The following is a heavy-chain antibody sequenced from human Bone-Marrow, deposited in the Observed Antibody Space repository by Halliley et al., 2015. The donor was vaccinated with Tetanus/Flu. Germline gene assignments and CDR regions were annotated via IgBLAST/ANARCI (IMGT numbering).Heavy chain of an antibody. V-gene: IGHV3-30*04. CDR1: GFTFSTYS. D-gene: IGHD2-21*01. J-gene: IGHJ5*02. CDR3: ARDRVPIGGYWYPFDP. Sequence: SLRLSCAASGFTFSTYSMHWVRQAPGKGLEWVAVIAYDGNTYYADSYYADSVKGRFTIPRDNSRDTLYLQMNRLRPEDTAVYYCARDRVPIGGYWYPFDPWGQGTLVTVSS. CDR2: IAYDGNTYYADS.